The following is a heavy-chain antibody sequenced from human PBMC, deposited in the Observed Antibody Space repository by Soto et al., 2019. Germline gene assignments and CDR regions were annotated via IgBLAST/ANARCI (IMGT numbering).Heavy chain of an antibody. D-gene: IGHD6-6*01. CDR2: ISSSSSTI. CDR1: GFTFSSYS. Sequence: GGSLRLSCAASGFTFSSYSVNWVRQAPGKGLEWVSYISSSSSTIYYADSVKGRFTISRDNAKNSLYLQMNSLRDEDTAVYYCAREEVGSSPGKYYYGMDVWGQGTTVTVSS. CDR3: AREEVGSSPGKYYYGMDV. V-gene: IGHV3-48*02. J-gene: IGHJ6*02.